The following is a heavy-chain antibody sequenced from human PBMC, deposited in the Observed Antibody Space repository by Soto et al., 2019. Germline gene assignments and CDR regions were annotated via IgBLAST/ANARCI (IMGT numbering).Heavy chain of an antibody. J-gene: IGHJ6*02. Sequence: SLRLSCAASGFTFSSYAMSWVRQAPGKGLEWVSAISGSGGSTYYADSVKGRFTISRDNSKNTLYLQMNSLRAEDTAVYYCAKDRVPFWSGYGYYYYGMDVWGQGTSVTVSS. V-gene: IGHV3-23*01. CDR1: GFTFSSYA. CDR3: AKDRVPFWSGYGYYYYGMDV. CDR2: ISGSGGST. D-gene: IGHD3-3*01.